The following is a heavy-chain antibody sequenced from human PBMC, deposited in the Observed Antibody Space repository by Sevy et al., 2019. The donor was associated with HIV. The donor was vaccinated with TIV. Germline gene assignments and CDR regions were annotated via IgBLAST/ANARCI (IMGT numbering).Heavy chain of an antibody. CDR2: LYSGGRI. CDR1: GFSVSSNY. D-gene: IGHD3-16*01. CDR3: AREDIVLGEDNYYGMDV. J-gene: IGHJ6*02. Sequence: GGSLRLSCAASGFSVSSNYMSWVRQAPGKGPERVSVLYSGGRISYADSVQGRFTISRDNSKNTLYLQMNSLRAEDTAVYYCAREDIVLGEDNYYGMDVWGQGTTVTVSS. V-gene: IGHV3-53*01.